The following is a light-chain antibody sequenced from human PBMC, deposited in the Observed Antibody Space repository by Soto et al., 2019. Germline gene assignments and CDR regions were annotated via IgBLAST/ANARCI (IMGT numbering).Light chain of an antibody. V-gene: IGKV3-15*01. CDR2: GAS. CDR3: QQYNKWPRT. CDR1: QSISSD. Sequence: EIVMTQSPATLSVSPGERATLSCMASQSISSDVAWYQQKPGQAPRLLIYGASTTATGIAARFSGSGSGTEFTLTISSLQSEDFAVYNCQQYNKWPRTFGQGTKVDIK. J-gene: IGKJ2*01.